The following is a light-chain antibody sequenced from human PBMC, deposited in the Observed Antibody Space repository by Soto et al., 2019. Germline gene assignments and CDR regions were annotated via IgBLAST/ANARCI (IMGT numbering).Light chain of an antibody. V-gene: IGKV3-20*01. Sequence: EIVLTQSPGTLSLSPGERATLSCRASQSVSSSYLAWYQQKPGQAPRLLIYDASSRATGISDRFSGSGSVTDFTLTISILEPEDFAVYYCQQFGSSLYTFGQRTKLEIK. CDR1: QSVSSSY. CDR3: QQFGSSLYT. CDR2: DAS. J-gene: IGKJ2*01.